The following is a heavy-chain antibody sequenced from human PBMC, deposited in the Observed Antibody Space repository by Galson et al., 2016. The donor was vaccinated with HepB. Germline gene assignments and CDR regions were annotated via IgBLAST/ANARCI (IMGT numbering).Heavy chain of an antibody. V-gene: IGHV3-7*01. D-gene: IGHD4-17*01. CDR3: ARSGEPS. CDR1: GFSFSTYG. CDR2: INQDGIEK. Sequence: SLRLSCAASGFSFSTYGMHWVRQAPGKGLEWVANINQDGIEKYYVGSVEGRFTISRDNAKKSLYLQMDSLRAEDTAVYYCARSGEPSWGQGTLVTVSS. J-gene: IGHJ5*02.